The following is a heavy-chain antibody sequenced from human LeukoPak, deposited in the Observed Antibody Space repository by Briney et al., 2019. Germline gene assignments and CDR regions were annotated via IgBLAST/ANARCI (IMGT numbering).Heavy chain of an antibody. CDR1: GYTFTSYA. J-gene: IGHJ4*02. CDR2: INAGNGNT. D-gene: IGHD5-12*01. V-gene: IGHV1-3*01. CDR3: ARIRSWNSGYDSLDY. Sequence: ASVKVSCKASGYTFTSYAMHWVRQAPGQRLEWMGWINAGNGNTKYSQKFQGRVTITRDTSASTAYTELSSLRSEDTAVYYCARIRSWNSGYDSLDYWGQGTLVTVSS.